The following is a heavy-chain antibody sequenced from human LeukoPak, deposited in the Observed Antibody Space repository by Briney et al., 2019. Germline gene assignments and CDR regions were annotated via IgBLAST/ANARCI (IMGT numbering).Heavy chain of an antibody. CDR2: ISAYNGNT. D-gene: IGHD1-26*01. Sequence: ASVKVSCKASGYTFTSYGISWVRQAAGQGLEWMGWISAYNGNTNYAQKLQGRVTMTTDTSTSTAYMELRSLRSDDTAVYYCARSCWGATGAFCLFYYWGQGTLVTVSS. J-gene: IGHJ4*02. V-gene: IGHV1-18*01. CDR3: ARSCWGATGAFCLFYY. CDR1: GYTFTSYG.